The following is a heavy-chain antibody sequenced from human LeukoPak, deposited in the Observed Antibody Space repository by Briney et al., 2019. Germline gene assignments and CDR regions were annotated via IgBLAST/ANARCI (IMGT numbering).Heavy chain of an antibody. V-gene: IGHV3-7*01. Sequence: PGGSLRLSCVASGFTFSSFWMSWVRQAPGKGLEFGTNIDQDGSVRNYVDSVKGRFIISRDNAKNSLYLQMDSLRAEDTAVYSCARDPGSSSFDYWGLGTPVTVSS. J-gene: IGHJ4*02. CDR1: GFTFSSFW. D-gene: IGHD6-13*01. CDR3: ARDPGSSSFDY. CDR2: IDQDGSVR.